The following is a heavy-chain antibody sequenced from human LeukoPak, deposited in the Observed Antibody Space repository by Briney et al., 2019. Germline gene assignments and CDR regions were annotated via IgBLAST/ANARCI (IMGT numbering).Heavy chain of an antibody. V-gene: IGHV3-66*01. D-gene: IGHD5-12*01. CDR1: GVTVMSSY. J-gene: IGHJ4*02. Sequence: GGSLRLSCEVSGVTVMSSYMSWVRQAPGKGLEWVSLIYSGGITYYADSVKGRFISSRDNSKNTLYLQMNSLRAEDTAVYYCGRGSAGYPADYRGQGTLVIVSS. CDR2: IYSGGIT. CDR3: GRGSAGYPADY.